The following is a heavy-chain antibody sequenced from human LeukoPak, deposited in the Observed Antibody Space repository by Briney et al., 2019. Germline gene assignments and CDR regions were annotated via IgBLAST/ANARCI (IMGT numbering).Heavy chain of an antibody. CDR3: ARGPYGPRPGYYYYYGMDV. CDR2: IIPIFGTA. J-gene: IGHJ6*02. CDR1: GYTFTSYG. Sequence: SVKVSCKASGYTFTSYGISWVRQAPGQGLEWMGGIIPIFGTANYAQKFQGRVTITADESTSTAYMELSSLRSEDTAVYYCARGPYGPRPGYYYYYGMDVWGQGTTVTVSS. D-gene: IGHD4/OR15-4a*01. V-gene: IGHV1-69*13.